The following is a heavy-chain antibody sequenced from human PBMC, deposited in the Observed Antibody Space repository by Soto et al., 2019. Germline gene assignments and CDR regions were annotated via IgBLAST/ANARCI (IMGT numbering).Heavy chain of an antibody. CDR3: TRVETTPFDY. V-gene: IGHV3-73*02. CDR2: IRNKANSYAT. CDR1: GFSFSDSA. Sequence: EVHLVESGGGLVQPGGSLKLSCAASGFSFSDSAFHWVGQASGKGLEWVGRIRNKANSYATSYAASVRGRFTIPRDDSKNTAYLQMNSLKTEDTAVYYCTRVETTPFDYWGRGTLVTVSS. D-gene: IGHD1-26*01. J-gene: IGHJ4*02.